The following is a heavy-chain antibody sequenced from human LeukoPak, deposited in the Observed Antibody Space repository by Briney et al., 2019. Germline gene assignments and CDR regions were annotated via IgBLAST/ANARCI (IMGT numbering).Heavy chain of an antibody. CDR3: ATSYSSSWHY. D-gene: IGHD6-13*01. J-gene: IGHJ4*02. CDR2: ISSSSSYI. CDR1: GFTFSSYS. Sequence: GGSPRLSCAASGFTFSSYSLNWVRQAPGKGLEWVSSISSSSSYIYYADSVKGRFTISRDNAKNSLYLQMNSLRAEDTAVYYCATSYSSSWHYWGQGTLVTVSS. V-gene: IGHV3-21*01.